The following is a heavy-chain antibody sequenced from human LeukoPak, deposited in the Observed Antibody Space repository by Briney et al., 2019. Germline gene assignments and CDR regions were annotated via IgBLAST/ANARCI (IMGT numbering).Heavy chain of an antibody. CDR1: GGTFSSYA. V-gene: IGHV1-69*05. D-gene: IGHD3-10*01. CDR3: ARGNRLVIGSEEIDI. CDR2: IIPIFGTA. Sequence: ASVKVSCKASGGTFSSYAISWVRQAPGQGLEWMGRIIPIFGTANYAQKFQGRVTITTDGSTSTAYMELSSLRSEDTAVYYCARGNRLVIGSEEIDIWGQGTMVTVSS. J-gene: IGHJ3*02.